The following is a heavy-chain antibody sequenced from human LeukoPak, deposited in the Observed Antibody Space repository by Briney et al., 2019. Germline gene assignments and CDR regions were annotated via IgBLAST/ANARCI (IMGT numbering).Heavy chain of an antibody. Sequence: GGSLRLSCAASGFTFDDYAMHWVRQAPGKGLEWVSLISWDGGSTYYADSVKGRFTISRDNSKNSLYLQMNSLRAEDTALYYCAKGYYYDSSARSGNFDYWGQGTLVTVSS. CDR2: ISWDGGST. CDR3: AKGYYYDSSARSGNFDY. D-gene: IGHD3-22*01. CDR1: GFTFDDYA. J-gene: IGHJ4*02. V-gene: IGHV3-43D*03.